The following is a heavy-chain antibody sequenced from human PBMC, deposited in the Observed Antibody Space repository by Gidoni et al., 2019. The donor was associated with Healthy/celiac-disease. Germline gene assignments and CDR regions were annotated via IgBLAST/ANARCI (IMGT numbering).Heavy chain of an antibody. CDR1: GFTFSSYS. CDR3: ARDLGGIAAAGPYYYYGMDV. V-gene: IGHV3-30-3*01. Sequence: QVQLVESVGGVVQPGRSLRLSCAASGFTFSSYSMHWVRQAPGKGLEWVSVISYDGSNKYYADSVKGRFTISRDNSKNTLYLQMNSLRAEDTAVYYCARDLGGIAAAGPYYYYGMDVWGQGTTVTVSS. D-gene: IGHD6-13*01. CDR2: ISYDGSNK. J-gene: IGHJ6*02.